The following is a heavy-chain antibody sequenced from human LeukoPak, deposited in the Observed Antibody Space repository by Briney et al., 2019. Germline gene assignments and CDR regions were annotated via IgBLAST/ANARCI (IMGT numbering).Heavy chain of an antibody. D-gene: IGHD6-13*01. CDR2: ISYDGSNK. CDR3: ARDQPIAAANGMDV. Sequence: GGSLRLSCAASGFTFSSYAMHWVRQAPGKGLEWVAVISYDGSNKYYADSVKGRFTISRDNSKNTLYLQMNSLRAEDTAVYYCARDQPIAAANGMDVWGQGTTVTVSS. V-gene: IGHV3-30*04. J-gene: IGHJ6*02. CDR1: GFTFSSYA.